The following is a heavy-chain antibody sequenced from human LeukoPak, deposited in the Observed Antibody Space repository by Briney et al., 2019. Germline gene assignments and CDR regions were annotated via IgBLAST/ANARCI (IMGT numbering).Heavy chain of an antibody. CDR1: GYTFTNSG. CDR2: VSPYDGNT. J-gene: IGHJ4*02. CDR3: AGSFARDTTMLTGYYIGAY. D-gene: IGHD3-9*01. V-gene: IGHV1-18*01. Sequence: ASVKVSCKASGYTFTNSGISWVRQAPGQGLEWMGWVSPYDGNTDYAQKLQGRLTMTTDSSTSTAYMELRSLRSEDTAMYYCAGSFARDTTMLTGYYIGAYCGQGTLATVP.